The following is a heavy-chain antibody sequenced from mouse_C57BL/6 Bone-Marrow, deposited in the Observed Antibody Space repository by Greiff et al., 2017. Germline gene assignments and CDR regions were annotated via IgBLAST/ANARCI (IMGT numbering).Heavy chain of an antibody. J-gene: IGHJ4*01. D-gene: IGHD2-4*01. Sequence: EVQLQESGGGLVKPGGSLKLSCAASGFTFSSYAMSWVRQTPEKRLEWVATISDGGSYTYYPDNVKGRFTISRDNAKNNLYLQMSHLKSEDTAMYYCARERLRRASYYAMDYWGQGTSVTVSS. V-gene: IGHV5-4*01. CDR3: ARERLRRASYYAMDY. CDR2: ISDGGSYT. CDR1: GFTFSSYA.